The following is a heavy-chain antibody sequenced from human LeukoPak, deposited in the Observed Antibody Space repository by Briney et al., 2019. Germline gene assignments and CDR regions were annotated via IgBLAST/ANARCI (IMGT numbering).Heavy chain of an antibody. CDR2: IRAHNGDT. CDR1: GYTFTSYA. D-gene: IGHD2-2*01. CDR3: ARGEFICTVNTCYASALDS. J-gene: IGHJ4*02. V-gene: IGHV1-18*01. Sequence: ASVKVSCKASGYTFTSYAISWVRQAPGQGLEWMGWIRAHNGDTNHAQQLQGRVTMTTDTSTRTAYMELRSLRSEDTAVYYCARGEFICTVNTCYASALDSWGQGTLVTVSS.